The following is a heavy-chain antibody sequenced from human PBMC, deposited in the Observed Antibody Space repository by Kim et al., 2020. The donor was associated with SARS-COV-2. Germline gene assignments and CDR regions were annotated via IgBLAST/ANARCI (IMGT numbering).Heavy chain of an antibody. CDR2: ISYDGSNK. D-gene: IGHD3-10*01. V-gene: IGHV3-30*18. Sequence: GGSLRLSCAASGFTFSSYGMHWVRQAPGKGLEWVAVISYDGSNKYYADSVKGRFTISRDNSKNTLYLQMNSLRAEDTAVYYCAKDRMVRGVINYFDYWGQGTLVTVSS. CDR1: GFTFSSYG. CDR3: AKDRMVRGVINYFDY. J-gene: IGHJ4*02.